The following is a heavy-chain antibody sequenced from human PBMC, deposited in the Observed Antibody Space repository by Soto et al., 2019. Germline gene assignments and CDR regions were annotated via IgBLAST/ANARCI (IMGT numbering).Heavy chain of an antibody. V-gene: IGHV1-46*03. Sequence: ASVKVSCKASGYTFTSYYMHWVRQAPGQGLEWMGIINPSGGSTSYAQKFQGRVTMTRDTSTSTVYMELSSLRSEDTAVYYCASEPSYCTNGVCSKGFDYWGQGTLVTVSS. CDR1: GYTFTSYY. CDR3: ASEPSYCTNGVCSKGFDY. D-gene: IGHD2-8*01. CDR2: INPSGGST. J-gene: IGHJ4*02.